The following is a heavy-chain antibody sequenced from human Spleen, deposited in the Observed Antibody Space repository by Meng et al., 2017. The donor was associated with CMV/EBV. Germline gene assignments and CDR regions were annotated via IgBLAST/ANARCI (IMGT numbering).Heavy chain of an antibody. J-gene: IGHJ4*02. D-gene: IGHD3-10*01. V-gene: IGHV3-43*01. CDR2: ISWDGGTT. CDR3: AKGGGSSETYYIDY. CDR1: RFTFDDYT. Sequence: GESLKISCAASRFTFDDYTMHWVRQSPGKGLEWVSLISWDGGTTYYADSVKGRFTISRDNSKHSLYLQMNSLRTEDTALYYCAKGGGSSETYYIDYWGQGTLVTVSS.